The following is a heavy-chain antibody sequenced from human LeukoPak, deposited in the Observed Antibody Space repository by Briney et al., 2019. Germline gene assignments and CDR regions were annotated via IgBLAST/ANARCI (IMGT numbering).Heavy chain of an antibody. CDR1: GGTFSSYA. J-gene: IGHJ4*02. Sequence: GASVKVSCKASGGTFSSYAISWVRQAPGQGLGWMGGIIPIFGTANYAQKFQGRVTITADKSTSTAYMELSSLRSEDTAVYYCARGAAYYYDSSGHFDYWGQGTLVTVSS. V-gene: IGHV1-69*06. CDR3: ARGAAYYYDSSGHFDY. D-gene: IGHD3-22*01. CDR2: IIPIFGTA.